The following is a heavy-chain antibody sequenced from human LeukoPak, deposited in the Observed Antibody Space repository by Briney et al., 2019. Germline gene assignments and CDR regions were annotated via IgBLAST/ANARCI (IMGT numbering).Heavy chain of an antibody. CDR3: ARQRYSGSYYGVQWDAFDI. CDR2: IYYSGGT. CDR1: GGSISSSSYY. J-gene: IGHJ3*02. D-gene: IGHD1-26*01. Sequence: SEPLSLTCTVSGGSISSSSYYWGWIRQPPGKGLEWLGSIYYSGGTYYNPSLKSRVTISVDTSKNQFSLKLSSVTAADTAVFYCARQRYSGSYYGVQWDAFDIWGQGTMVTVS. V-gene: IGHV4-39*01.